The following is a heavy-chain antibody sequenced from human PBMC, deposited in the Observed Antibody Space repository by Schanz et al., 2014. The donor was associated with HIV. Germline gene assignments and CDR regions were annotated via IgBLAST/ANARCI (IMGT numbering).Heavy chain of an antibody. CDR2: IWYDGSNK. V-gene: IGHV3-33*08. Sequence: VQLVESGGGLVQPGGSLRLSCAASGFTFSSYWMHWVRQAPGKGLVWVAVIWYDGSNKYYADSVKGRFTTSRDNSKNTLYLQMNSLRAEDTAVYYCARAPSDFWMAYFDYWGQGTLVTVSS. CDR1: GFTFSSYW. J-gene: IGHJ4*02. CDR3: ARAPSDFWMAYFDY. D-gene: IGHD3-3*01.